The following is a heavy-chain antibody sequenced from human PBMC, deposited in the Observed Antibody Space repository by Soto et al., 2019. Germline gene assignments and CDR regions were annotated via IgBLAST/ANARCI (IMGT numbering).Heavy chain of an antibody. CDR2: IKQDGSEK. CDR3: ARVMRSSSWYYYGMDV. D-gene: IGHD6-13*01. CDR1: GFTFSSYW. Sequence: EVQLVESGGGLVQPGGSLRLSCAASGFTFSSYWMSWVRQAPGKGLEWVANIKQDGSEKYYVDSVKGRFTISRDNAKNSQYLQMNSLRAEDTAVYYCARVMRSSSWYYYGMDVWGQGTTVTVSS. J-gene: IGHJ6*02. V-gene: IGHV3-7*03.